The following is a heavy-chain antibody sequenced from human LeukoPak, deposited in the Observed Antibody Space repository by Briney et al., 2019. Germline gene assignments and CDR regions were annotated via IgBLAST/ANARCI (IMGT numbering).Heavy chain of an antibody. CDR2: VNNDGSGT. CDR1: GLTFTSFW. V-gene: IGHV3-74*01. J-gene: IGHJ4*02. D-gene: IGHD1-1*01. Sequence: GGSLRLSCAPSGLTFTSFWMHCIRHAPRRGLVWVSRVNNDGSGTTYADSVKGRLTISRDNAKNTIYLQMNSLRAEDTAVYYCARGGWGTATDYWGQGTLVIVSS. CDR3: ARGGWGTATDY.